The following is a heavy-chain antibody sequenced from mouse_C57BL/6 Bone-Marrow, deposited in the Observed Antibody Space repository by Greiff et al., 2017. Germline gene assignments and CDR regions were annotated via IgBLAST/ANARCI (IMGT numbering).Heavy chain of an antibody. V-gene: IGHV1-64*01. J-gene: IGHJ1*03. Sequence: QVQLQQPGAEPVKPGASVKLSCKASGYTLTSYWMHWVKQRPGQGLEWIGMIHPNSGSTNYNEKFKSKATLTVDKSSSTAYMQLSSLTSEDSAVYYCAARGSSHGGYFDVWGTGTTVTVSS. D-gene: IGHD1-1*01. CDR2: IHPNSGST. CDR3: AARGSSHGGYFDV. CDR1: GYTLTSYW.